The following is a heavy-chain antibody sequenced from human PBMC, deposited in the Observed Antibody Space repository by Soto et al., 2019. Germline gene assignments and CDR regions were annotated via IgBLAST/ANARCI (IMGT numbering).Heavy chain of an antibody. CDR3: ARQSSGWYNWFDP. V-gene: IGHV4-30-4*01. D-gene: IGHD6-19*01. CDR2: IYHSGST. CDR1: GGXISSGDYY. Sequence: SETLSLTCTVSGGXISSGDYYWSWIRQHPGKGLEWIGYIYHSGSTYYNPSLKSRVTISVDRSKNQFSLKLSSVTAAETAVYYCARQSSGWYNWFDPWGQGTLVTVSS. J-gene: IGHJ5*02.